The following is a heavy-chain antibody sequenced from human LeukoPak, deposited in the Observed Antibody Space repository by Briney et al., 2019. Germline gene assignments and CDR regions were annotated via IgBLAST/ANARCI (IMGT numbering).Heavy chain of an antibody. CDR2: IYYSGRT. CDR1: GGSISSYY. CDR3: ARDPVWYFDL. J-gene: IGHJ2*01. Sequence: SETLSLTCTVSGGSISSYYWNWIRQPPGKGLEWIGYIYYSGRTSYNPSLKSRVTISVDTSKNQFSLKLSSVTAADTAVYYCARDPVWYFDLWGRGTLVTVSS. V-gene: IGHV4-59*01.